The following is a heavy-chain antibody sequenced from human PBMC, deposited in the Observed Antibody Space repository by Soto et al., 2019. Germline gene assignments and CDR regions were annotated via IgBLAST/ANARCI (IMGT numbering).Heavy chain of an antibody. CDR2: IGSSSSYT. V-gene: IGHV3-11*05. Sequence: QVQLVESGEDLVKPGGSLRLSCAASGSPFSDYYMSWIRQAPGKGLEWVSSIGSSSSYTNYADSVKGRFTISRDNAKNSLYLQMNSLRAEDTAVYYCARRRPTGYYNYWGQGTLVTVSA. CDR3: ARRRPTGYYNY. J-gene: IGHJ4*02. D-gene: IGHD3-9*01. CDR1: GSPFSDYY.